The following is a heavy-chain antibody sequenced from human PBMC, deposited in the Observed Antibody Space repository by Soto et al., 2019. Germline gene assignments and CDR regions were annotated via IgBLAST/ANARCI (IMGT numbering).Heavy chain of an antibody. Sequence: PSETLSLTCTVSGGSIGGRYWIWIRQSPGKRLEWIGYIFYTGSTNYNPSLESRVTLSVDTSKNQFSLRLSSVTAADTAVYYCARVGSSGWSPDYWGQGTLVTVSS. CDR1: GGSIGGRY. D-gene: IGHD6-19*01. CDR3: ARVGSSGWSPDY. V-gene: IGHV4-59*11. J-gene: IGHJ4*02. CDR2: IFYTGST.